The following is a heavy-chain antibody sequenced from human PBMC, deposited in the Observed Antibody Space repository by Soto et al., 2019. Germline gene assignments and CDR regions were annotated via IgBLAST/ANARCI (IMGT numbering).Heavy chain of an antibody. CDR3: AKADYSYRWAPGAY. Sequence: EVQVLESGGGLVQPGGSLRLSCVISRLTFSNYALNWVRQAPGKGLEWVSSISGSGDTAYYADSGKGRFTISRDNSKNTLYLHMNSPRVEDTALYYCAKADYSYRWAPGAYWGQGTLVTVSS. CDR1: RLTFSNYA. D-gene: IGHD1-26*01. CDR2: ISGSGDTA. V-gene: IGHV3-23*01. J-gene: IGHJ4*02.